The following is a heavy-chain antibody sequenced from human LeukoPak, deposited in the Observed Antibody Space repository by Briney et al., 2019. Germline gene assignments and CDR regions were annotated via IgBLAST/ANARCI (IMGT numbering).Heavy chain of an antibody. CDR3: ARDSRYCSHGSCQR. D-gene: IGHD2-15*01. V-gene: IGHV4-4*07. Sequence: SETLSLTCTVSGGSISSYYWSWIRQPAGKGLEWIGRIYTSGSTNYNPSLKSRVTMSVDTSKNQFSLKLSSVTAADTAVYYCARDSRYCSHGSCQRWGQGTLVTVSS. CDR2: IYTSGST. CDR1: GGSISSYY. J-gene: IGHJ4*02.